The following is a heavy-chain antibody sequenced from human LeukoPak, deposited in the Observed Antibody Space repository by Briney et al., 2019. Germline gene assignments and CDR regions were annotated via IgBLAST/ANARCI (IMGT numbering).Heavy chain of an antibody. D-gene: IGHD5-18*01. V-gene: IGHV3-30*18. CDR1: GFTFSSYG. Sequence: PGGSLRLSCAASGFTFSSYGMHWVRQAPGKGLEWVAVISYDGSNKYYADSVKGRFTISRDNSKNTLYLQMNSLRAEDTAVYYCAKGYSYGHIFDYWGQGTLVTVSS. J-gene: IGHJ4*02. CDR3: AKGYSYGHIFDY. CDR2: ISYDGSNK.